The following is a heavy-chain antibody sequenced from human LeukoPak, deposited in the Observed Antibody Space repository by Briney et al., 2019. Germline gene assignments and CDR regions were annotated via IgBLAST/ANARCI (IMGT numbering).Heavy chain of an antibody. V-gene: IGHV3-7*01. D-gene: IGHD3-3*01. Sequence: TGGSLRLSCVASGFIFGSYWMSWVRQAPGKGLEWVANIKDDGNEQYYVDSVRGRFTIFRDNAKNSLYLQMNSLRVEDTAMYYCARDPYFDAFDMWGQGTMVTVSS. CDR3: ARDPYFDAFDM. CDR2: IKDDGNEQ. J-gene: IGHJ3*02. CDR1: GFIFGSYW.